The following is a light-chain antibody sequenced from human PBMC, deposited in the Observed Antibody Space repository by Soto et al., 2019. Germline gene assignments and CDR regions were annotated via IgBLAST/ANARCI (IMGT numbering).Light chain of an antibody. V-gene: IGLV2-8*01. J-gene: IGLJ2*01. CDR3: SSYVGTNNPV. Sequence: HSALTQPPSASGSPGQSVTISCTGTSSDVGGYDYVSWYQQHPGKAPKLMIYEVTKRPSGVPDRFSGSQSGNTASLTVSGLQAEDEADYYCSSYVGTNNPVFGGGTKLTVL. CDR2: EVT. CDR1: SSDVGGYDY.